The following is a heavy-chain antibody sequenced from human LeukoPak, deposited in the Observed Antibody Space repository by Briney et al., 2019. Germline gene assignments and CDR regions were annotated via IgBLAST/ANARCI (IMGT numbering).Heavy chain of an antibody. J-gene: IGHJ6*02. D-gene: IGHD3-3*02. CDR1: GFTFSSYG. V-gene: IGHV3-30*18. CDR3: AKGLHFWENDGMDV. Sequence: GGSLRLSCAASGFTFSSYGMHWVRQAPGKGLEWVAVISYDGSNKYYADSVKGRFTISRDNSKNTLYLQMNSLRAEDTAVCYCAKGLHFWENDGMDVWGQGTTVTVSS. CDR2: ISYDGSNK.